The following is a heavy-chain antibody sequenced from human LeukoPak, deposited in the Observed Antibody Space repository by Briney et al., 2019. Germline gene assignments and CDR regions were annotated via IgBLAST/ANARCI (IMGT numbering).Heavy chain of an antibody. J-gene: IGHJ1*01. CDR2: ISGSGGST. CDR1: GFTFSSYA. CDR3: AKHTIFGALPAEYFQH. D-gene: IGHD3-3*01. Sequence: GGSLRLSCAASGFTFSSYAMSWVRQAPGKGLEWVSAISGSGGSTYYADSVKGRFTIFRDNSKNTLYLQMNSLRAEDTAVYYCAKHTIFGALPAEYFQHWGQGTLVTVSS. V-gene: IGHV3-23*01.